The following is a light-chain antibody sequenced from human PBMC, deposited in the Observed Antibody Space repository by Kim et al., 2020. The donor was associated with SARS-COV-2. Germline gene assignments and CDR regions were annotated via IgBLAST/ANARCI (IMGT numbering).Light chain of an antibody. CDR1: SGHSNYA. CDR2: LNSDGSH. Sequence: ASVKRTCTLSSGHSNYAIAWHQQQPEKGPRYLMKLNSDGSHSKGDGIPDRFSGSSSGAERYLTISSLQSEDEADYYCQTWDTGLWVFGGGTQLTVL. V-gene: IGLV4-69*01. CDR3: QTWDTGLWV. J-gene: IGLJ3*02.